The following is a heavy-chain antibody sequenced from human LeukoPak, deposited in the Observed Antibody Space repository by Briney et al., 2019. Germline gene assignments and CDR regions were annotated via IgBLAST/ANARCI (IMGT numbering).Heavy chain of an antibody. CDR2: ISSSGSTI. J-gene: IGHJ4*02. Sequence: GGSLRLSCAASGFTFSSYEMNRVRQAPGKGLEWVSYISSSGSTIYYADSVKGRFTISRDNAKNSLYLQMNSLRAEDTAVYYCARDGQFITGTTDYWGQGTLVTVSS. CDR1: GFTFSSYE. CDR3: ARDGQFITGTTDY. D-gene: IGHD1-7*01. V-gene: IGHV3-48*03.